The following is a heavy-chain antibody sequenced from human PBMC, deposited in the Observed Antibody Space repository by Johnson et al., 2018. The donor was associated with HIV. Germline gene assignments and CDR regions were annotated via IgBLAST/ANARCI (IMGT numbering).Heavy chain of an antibody. CDR2: IKQDGSEK. J-gene: IGHJ3*02. D-gene: IGHD5-18*01. V-gene: IGHV3-7*01. CDR1: GFTFSTYW. Sequence: VQLVESGGGLVQPGASLRLSCAASGFTFSTYWMSWVRQAPGKGLEWVANIKQDGSEKYYVDSVKGRFTISRDNAKNSLYLQMNSLRAEDTAVYYCAKGRSPRIQLRTWAFDIWGQGTMVIVSS. CDR3: AKGRSPRIQLRTWAFDI.